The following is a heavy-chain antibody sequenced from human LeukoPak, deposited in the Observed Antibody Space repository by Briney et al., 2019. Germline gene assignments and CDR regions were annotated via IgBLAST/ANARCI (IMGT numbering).Heavy chain of an antibody. Sequence: GGSLRLSCAASGFIFSSYAMSWVRQAPGKGLEGVAVISYDGSNKYYADSVKGRFTISRDNSKNTLYLQMNSLRAEDTAVYYCARDLVAEEDFDYWGQGTLVTVSS. D-gene: IGHD5-12*01. V-gene: IGHV3-30*03. CDR3: ARDLVAEEDFDY. CDR1: GFIFSSYA. CDR2: ISYDGSNK. J-gene: IGHJ4*02.